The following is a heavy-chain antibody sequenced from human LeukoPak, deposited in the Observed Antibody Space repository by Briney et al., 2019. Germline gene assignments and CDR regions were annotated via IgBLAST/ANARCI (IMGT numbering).Heavy chain of an antibody. D-gene: IGHD6-19*01. CDR2: IDHSGST. Sequence: SETLSLTCAVSGGSIINSNWWSWVRQPPGKGLEWIGEIDHSGSTSYNPSLKSRVTMSVDRSQNQFSLRLSTVTAADTAVYYCARGVAGTVHFDYWGQGTLVTVSS. J-gene: IGHJ4*02. CDR1: GGSIINSNW. CDR3: ARGVAGTVHFDY. V-gene: IGHV4-4*02.